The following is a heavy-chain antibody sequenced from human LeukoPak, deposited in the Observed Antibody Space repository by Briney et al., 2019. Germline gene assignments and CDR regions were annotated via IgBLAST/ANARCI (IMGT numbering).Heavy chain of an antibody. D-gene: IGHD3-3*01. J-gene: IGHJ5*02. CDR2: IKQDGSAK. Sequence: PGGSLRLSCAASGFTFSNYWMSWVRQAPGKGLEWVANIKQDGSAKYYVDSVKGRFTISRDNAKNSLYLQMNSLRAEDTAVYYCARDSVGPYYDFWSGPWGQGTPVTVSS. CDR1: GFTFSNYW. CDR3: ARDSVGPYYDFWSGP. V-gene: IGHV3-7*01.